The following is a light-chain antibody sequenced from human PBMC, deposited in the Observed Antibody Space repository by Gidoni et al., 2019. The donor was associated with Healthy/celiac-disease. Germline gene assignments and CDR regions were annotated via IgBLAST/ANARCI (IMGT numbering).Light chain of an antibody. V-gene: IGKV1-12*01. CDR1: QGTSSW. CDR2: AAS. Sequence: DIQLTQSPSSVAASVGDRVTITCRASQGTSSWLAWYQQKPGKAPKLLIYAASSLQSVVPSRFSGSGSGTDFTLTISSLQPEDFATYYCQQANSPLTFGGGTKVEIK. J-gene: IGKJ4*01. CDR3: QQANSPLT.